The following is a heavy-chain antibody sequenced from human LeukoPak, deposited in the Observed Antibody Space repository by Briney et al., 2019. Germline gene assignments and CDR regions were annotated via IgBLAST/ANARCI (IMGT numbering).Heavy chain of an antibody. CDR1: GGTFSSYA. D-gene: IGHD3-10*01. J-gene: IGHJ5*02. Sequence: SVKVSYKASGGTFSSYAISWVRQAPGQGLEWMGRIIPIFGTANYAQKFQGRVTITADKSTSTAYMEVSSLRSEDKAVYYCARGHTGKAPNWFDPWGQGTLVTVSS. CDR2: IIPIFGTA. V-gene: IGHV1-69*06. CDR3: ARGHTGKAPNWFDP.